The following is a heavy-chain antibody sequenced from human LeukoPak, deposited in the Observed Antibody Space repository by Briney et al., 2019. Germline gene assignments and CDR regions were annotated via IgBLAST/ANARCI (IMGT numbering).Heavy chain of an antibody. V-gene: IGHV3-21*01. CDR1: GFTFSSYN. Sequence: GGSLRLSCEASGFTFSSYNMNWVRQAPGKRLEWVSSITSSSSYVFYADSVKGRFTISRDNAKNSLYLQMNSLRAEDTAVYYCARARRSGGITLIRGVKDRGWFDSWGQGTLVTVSS. CDR2: ITSSSSYV. CDR3: ARARRSGGITLIRGVKDRGWFDS. J-gene: IGHJ5*01. D-gene: IGHD3-10*01.